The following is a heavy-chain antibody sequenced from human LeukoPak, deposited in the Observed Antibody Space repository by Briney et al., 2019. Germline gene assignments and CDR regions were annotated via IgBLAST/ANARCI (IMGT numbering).Heavy chain of an antibody. CDR2: IWYDGSKT. V-gene: IGHV3-33*08. Sequence: GRSLRLSCAASGFTFSSYAMHWVRQAPGKGLEWVAVIWYDGSKTYYADSVKGRFTISRDNSKNTLFLQMNSLSAEDTAVYYCARDHYYGTGSYNNLPAYWGQGTLVTVSS. CDR3: ARDHYYGTGSYNNLPAY. D-gene: IGHD3-10*01. J-gene: IGHJ4*02. CDR1: GFTFSSYA.